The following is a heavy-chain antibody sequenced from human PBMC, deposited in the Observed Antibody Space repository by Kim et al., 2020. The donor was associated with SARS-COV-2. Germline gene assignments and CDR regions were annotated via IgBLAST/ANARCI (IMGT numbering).Heavy chain of an antibody. J-gene: IGHJ6*02. Sequence: GGSLRLSCTASGFTFSSYDMNWVRQAPGKGLEWVSYITGSGTNRYYADSVRGRFTISRDNDKNSLYLQMNSLRAEDTAVYYCARRPNYRPIDVWGQGTPVTVSS. CDR1: GFTFSSYD. V-gene: IGHV3-48*03. D-gene: IGHD4-4*01. CDR2: ITGSGTNR. CDR3: ARRPNYRPIDV.